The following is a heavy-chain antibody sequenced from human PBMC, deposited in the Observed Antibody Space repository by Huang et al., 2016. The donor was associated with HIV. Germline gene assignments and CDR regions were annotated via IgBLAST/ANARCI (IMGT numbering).Heavy chain of an antibody. CDR3: ARQWTILEWLLGLDV. D-gene: IGHD3-3*01. Sequence: QMQLQQRGAGLLKPSETLSPTCGVSGGSFTGNYLTWIRQAPGKGREWIGEVNDSVATNYNPSLNGRVTISLDKSNRELSLNLRSVTAADTAVYYCARQWTILEWLLGLDVWGQGTTVIVSS. CDR2: VNDSVAT. CDR1: GGSFTGNY. J-gene: IGHJ6*02. V-gene: IGHV4-34*02.